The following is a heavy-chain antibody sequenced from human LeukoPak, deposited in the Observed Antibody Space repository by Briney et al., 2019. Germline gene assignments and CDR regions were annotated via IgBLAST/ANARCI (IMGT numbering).Heavy chain of an antibody. J-gene: IGHJ4*02. CDR1: GGSISSYY. V-gene: IGHV4-59*08. CDR3: ASPALGYSYGPFDY. Sequence: SETLSLTCTVSGGSISSYYWSWIRQPPGKGLEWIGYIYYSGSTNYNPSLKSRVTISVDTSKNQFSLKLSSVTAADTAVYYCASPALGYSYGPFDYWGQGTLVTVSS. CDR2: IYYSGST. D-gene: IGHD5-18*01.